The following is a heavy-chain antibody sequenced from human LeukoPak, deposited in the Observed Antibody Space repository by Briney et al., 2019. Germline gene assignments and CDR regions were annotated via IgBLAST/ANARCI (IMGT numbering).Heavy chain of an antibody. V-gene: IGHV3-21*01. Sequence: GGSLRLSCAASGFTFSSYSMNWVRQAPGKGLEWVSSISSSSSYIYYADSVKGRFTISRDNAKNSLYLQMNSLRAEDTAVYYCARAQGPGSARVLDYWGQGTLVTVSS. CDR3: ARAQGPGSARVLDY. CDR1: GFTFSSYS. CDR2: ISSSSSYI. J-gene: IGHJ4*02.